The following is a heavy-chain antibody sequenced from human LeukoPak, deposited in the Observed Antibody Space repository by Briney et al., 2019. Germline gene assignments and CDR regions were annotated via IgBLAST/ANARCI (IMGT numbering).Heavy chain of an antibody. V-gene: IGHV3-33*01. CDR1: GFTFSSYG. J-gene: IGHJ4*02. Sequence: PGGSLRLSCAAPGFTFSSYGMHWVRQAPGKGLEWVAVIWYDGSNKYYADSVKGRFTISRDNSKNTLYLQMNSLRAEDTAVYYCARAYYYDSSGYLVDYWGQGTLVTVSS. CDR3: ARAYYYDSSGYLVDY. D-gene: IGHD3-22*01. CDR2: IWYDGSNK.